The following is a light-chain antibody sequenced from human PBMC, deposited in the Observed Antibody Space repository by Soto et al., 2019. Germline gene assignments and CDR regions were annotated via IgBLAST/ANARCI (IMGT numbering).Light chain of an antibody. CDR1: RSVSSY. CDR3: QQRSDWPVT. CDR2: DAS. V-gene: IGKV3-11*01. J-gene: IGKJ5*01. Sequence: EIVLTQSPATLSLSPGERATLSCRASRSVSSYLAWYQQKPGQAPRLLIYDASDRATGIPARFRGSGSGTDFTLTISSLEPEDFAVYYCQQRSDWPVTFGQGTRLEI.